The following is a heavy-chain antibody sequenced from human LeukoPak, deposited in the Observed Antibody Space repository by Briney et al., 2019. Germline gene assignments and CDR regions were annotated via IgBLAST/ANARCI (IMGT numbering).Heavy chain of an antibody. D-gene: IGHD3-22*01. J-gene: IGHJ5*02. CDR2: INHSGST. V-gene: IGHV4-34*01. CDR3: ATRITMIVDTMGNNWFDP. Sequence: PSAALSLTCAVYGGSFIGYYWSWIRQPPGKGLEWIGEINHSGSTNYNPSLKRRVTISVDTSKNQFSVKLSTVTAADTAVYYCATRITMIVDTMGNNWFDPRGQGTLGTVSA. CDR1: GGSFIGYY.